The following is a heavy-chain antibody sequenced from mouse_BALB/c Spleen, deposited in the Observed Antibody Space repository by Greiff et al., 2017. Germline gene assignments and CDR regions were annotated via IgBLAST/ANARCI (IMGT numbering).Heavy chain of an antibody. CDR2: IYPGSGST. CDR1: GCTFTDYV. Sequence: QVQLQQSGPELVKPGASVKMSCKASGCTFTDYVISWVKQRTGQGLEWIGEIYPGSGSTYYNEKFKGKATLTADKSSNTAYMQLSSLTSEDSAVYFCARGGDGHPMDYWGQGTSVTVSS. CDR3: ARGGDGHPMDY. D-gene: IGHD2-3*01. J-gene: IGHJ4*01. V-gene: IGHV1-77*01.